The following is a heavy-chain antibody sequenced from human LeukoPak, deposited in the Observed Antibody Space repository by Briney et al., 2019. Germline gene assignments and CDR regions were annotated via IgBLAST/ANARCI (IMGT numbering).Heavy chain of an antibody. J-gene: IGHJ4*02. V-gene: IGHV5-10-1*01. D-gene: IGHD6-6*01. CDR3: ARHRMSSSSPDY. Sequence: GESLKISCKGSGYSFTSYWISLVRQMPGKGLEWMGRIDPSDSYTNYSPSFQGHVTISADKSISTAYLQWSSLKASDTAMYYCARHRMSSSSPDYWGQGTLVTVSS. CDR2: IDPSDSYT. CDR1: GYSFTSYW.